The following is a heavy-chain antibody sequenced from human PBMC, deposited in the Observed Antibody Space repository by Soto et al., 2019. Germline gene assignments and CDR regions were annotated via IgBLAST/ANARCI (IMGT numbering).Heavy chain of an antibody. CDR3: ARMNRDYYYYGMDV. CDR1: GDSISSSKW. Sequence: SETLSLTCGVSGDSISSSKWWTWVRQTPGNGLEWIGKIDHNGVANYNPSLEGRVTISKGISKNQISLKVTSVTAADSAVYYCARMNRDYYYYGMDVWGQGATVTVSS. J-gene: IGHJ6*02. CDR2: IDHNGVA. V-gene: IGHV4-4*02.